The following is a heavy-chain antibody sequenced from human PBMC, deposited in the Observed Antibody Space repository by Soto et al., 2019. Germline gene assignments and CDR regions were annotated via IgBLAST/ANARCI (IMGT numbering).Heavy chain of an antibody. CDR2: ISYDGSNK. V-gene: IGHV3-30-3*01. D-gene: IGHD3-3*01. CDR3: ARENERLLGC. CDR1: GFTFSSYA. Sequence: QVQLVESGGGVVQPGRSLRLSCAASGFTFSSYAMHWVRQAPGKGLEWVAVISYDGSNKYYADSVKGRVTISRDNSKNTLYLQMNSLRAEDTAVYYCARENERLLGCWGQGTLVTVSS. J-gene: IGHJ4*02.